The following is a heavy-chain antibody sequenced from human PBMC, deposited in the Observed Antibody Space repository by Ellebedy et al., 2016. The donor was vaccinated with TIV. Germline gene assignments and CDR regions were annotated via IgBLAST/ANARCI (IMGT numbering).Heavy chain of an antibody. J-gene: IGHJ5*02. CDR1: GYSISSGYY. CDR2: IYHSGST. V-gene: IGHV4-38-2*02. Sequence: GSLRLXXTVSGYSISSGYYWGWIRQPPGKGLEWIGSIYHSGSTYYNPSLKSRVTISVDTSKNQFSLKLSSVTAADTAVYYCARDARMFDPWGQGTLVTVSS. CDR3: ARDARMFDP.